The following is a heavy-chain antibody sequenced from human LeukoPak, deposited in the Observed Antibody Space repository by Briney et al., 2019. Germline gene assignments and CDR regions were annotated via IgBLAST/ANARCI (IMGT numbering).Heavy chain of an antibody. CDR3: ARETDLFGEGLAAAGTYDAFDI. CDR2: IYYSGST. Sequence: SETLSLTCTVSLGSISIYHWSSIRQPPAKGLECMGYIYYSGSTNYNPSLKSRVTISVDTSKTQFSLNLSSVTAAVTAVYYCARETDLFGEGLAAAGTYDAFDIWGQGTMVTVSS. V-gene: IGHV4-59*01. D-gene: IGHD6-13*01. CDR1: LGSISIYH. J-gene: IGHJ3*02.